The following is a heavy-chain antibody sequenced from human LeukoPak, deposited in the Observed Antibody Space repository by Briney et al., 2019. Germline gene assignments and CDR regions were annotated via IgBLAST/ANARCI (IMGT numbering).Heavy chain of an antibody. CDR3: AGIPDSTSRGWFDP. J-gene: IGHJ5*02. V-gene: IGHV3-53*04. CDR1: GFTVSNNY. Sequence: GGSLRLSCAASGFTVSNNYMSWVRQAPGKGLEWVSVIYSGGSTYYADSVKGRFTISRHNSKNTVYLQMNRLRREDTAVYYCAGIPDSTSRGWFDPWGQGTLVTVSS. D-gene: IGHD6-13*01. CDR2: IYSGGST.